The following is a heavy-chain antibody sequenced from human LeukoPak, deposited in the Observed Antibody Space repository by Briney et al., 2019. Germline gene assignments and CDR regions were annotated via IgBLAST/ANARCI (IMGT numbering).Heavy chain of an antibody. Sequence: PGGSLRLSCAASGFTFSSYGMHWVRQAPGKGLEWVAVIWYDGSNKYYADSVKGRFTISRDNSKNTLYLQMNSLRAEDTAVYYCAHSSGYYSRGIDYWGQGTLVTVSS. CDR1: GFTFSSYG. V-gene: IGHV3-33*01. CDR3: AHSSGYYSRGIDY. CDR2: IWYDGSNK. J-gene: IGHJ4*02. D-gene: IGHD3-22*01.